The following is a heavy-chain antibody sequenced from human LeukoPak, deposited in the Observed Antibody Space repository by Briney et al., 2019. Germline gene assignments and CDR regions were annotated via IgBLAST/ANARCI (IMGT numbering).Heavy chain of an antibody. CDR2: IYPGDSDT. Sequence: ESLKISCKGSGYSFTSYWIGWVRQMPGKGLEWMGIIYPGDSDTRYSPSFQGQVTISADKSISTAYLQWSSLKASDTAMYYCARNDHSGYDNEHDAFDIWGQGTMVTVSS. D-gene: IGHD5-12*01. J-gene: IGHJ3*02. CDR1: GYSFTSYW. CDR3: ARNDHSGYDNEHDAFDI. V-gene: IGHV5-51*01.